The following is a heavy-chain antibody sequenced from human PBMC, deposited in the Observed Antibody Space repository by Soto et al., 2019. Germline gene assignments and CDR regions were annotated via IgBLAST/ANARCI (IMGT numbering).Heavy chain of an antibody. J-gene: IGHJ3*02. D-gene: IGHD3-10*01. V-gene: IGHV3-21*01. CDR2: ISSSSSYI. CDR3: ERGRGGHLKAFDI. CDR1: GFTFSTYS. Sequence: EVQLVESGGGLVKPGGSLRLSCAASGFTFSTYSMNWVRQAPGKGLEWVSAISSSSSYIYYAGSVKGRFTISRHNANNSLYLQAHSLRPTDPSVNYCERGRGGHLKAFDIWGQGTMVTVSS.